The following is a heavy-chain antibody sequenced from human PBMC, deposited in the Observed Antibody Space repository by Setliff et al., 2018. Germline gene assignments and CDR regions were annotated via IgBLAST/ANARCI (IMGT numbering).Heavy chain of an antibody. CDR3: ARVDEEYCSGGTCYDWFDP. CDR1: GGSISRSY. Sequence: SETLSLICSVSGGSISRSYWTWIRQAPGKGMEWIGYIYRSGTTNYNPSLKSRLSMSVDTSKNEFSLKLRFVTAADTAVYYCARVDEEYCSGGTCYDWFDPWGPGTLVTVSS. D-gene: IGHD2-15*01. V-gene: IGHV4-59*01. CDR2: IYRSGTT. J-gene: IGHJ5*02.